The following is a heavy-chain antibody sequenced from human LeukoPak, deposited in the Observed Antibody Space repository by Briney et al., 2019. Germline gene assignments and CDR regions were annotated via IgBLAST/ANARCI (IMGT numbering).Heavy chain of an antibody. CDR1: GYSFTNYW. D-gene: IGHD6-19*01. CDR3: AREQWLVGPDY. V-gene: IGHV5-10-1*01. J-gene: IGHJ4*02. Sequence: GEPLKISCQGSGYSFTNYWITWVRQMPGKGLEWMGRIDPSDSYTKYSPSFQGHVAISADRSISTAYMQWSSLKASDTAMYYCAREQWLVGPDYWGQGTLVTVSS. CDR2: IDPSDSYT.